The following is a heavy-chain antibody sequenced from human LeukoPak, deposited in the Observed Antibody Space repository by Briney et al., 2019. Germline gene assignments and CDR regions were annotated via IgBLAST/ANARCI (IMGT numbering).Heavy chain of an antibody. CDR2: IDHSGST. D-gene: IGHD2-2*01. CDR3: ARATDIVVVPAAMGIDY. CDR1: GGSFSGYY. V-gene: IGHV4-34*01. Sequence: SETLSLTCAVYGGSFSGYYWSWIRQPPGKGLEWIGEIDHSGSTNYNASLKSRVTISVDTSKNQFSLKLSSVTAADTAVYYCARATDIVVVPAAMGIDYWGQGTLVTVSS. J-gene: IGHJ4*02.